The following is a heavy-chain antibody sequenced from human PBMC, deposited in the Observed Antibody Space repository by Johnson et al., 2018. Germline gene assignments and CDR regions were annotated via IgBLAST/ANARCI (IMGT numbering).Heavy chain of an antibody. J-gene: IGHJ6*03. CDR2: ISYDGSNK. CDR3: ARATYGDLYYYYYMDV. CDR1: GFTFSSYG. D-gene: IGHD4-17*01. Sequence: VQLLEAGGGVVQPGRSLRLSCAASGFTFSSYGMHWVRQAPGKGLEWVAVISYDGSNKYYADSVKGRFTISRDNSKNTLYLQMTSLRAEDTAVYYCARATYGDLYYYYYMDVWGKGTTVTVSS. V-gene: IGHV3-30*03.